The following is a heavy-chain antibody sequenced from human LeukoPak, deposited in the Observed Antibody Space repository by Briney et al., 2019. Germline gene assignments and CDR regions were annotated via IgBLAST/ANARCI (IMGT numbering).Heavy chain of an antibody. CDR3: SRLGIQYNWNTVYY. V-gene: IGHV4-39*01. CDR1: GGSISSSSYY. Sequence: SETLSLTCTVSGGSISSSSYYWGWIRQPPGKGLEWMGSIYYSGSTYYNPSLKSRVTISVDTSKNQFSLKLSSVTAADTAVYYCSRLGIQYNWNTVYYWGQGTLVTVSS. D-gene: IGHD1/OR15-1a*01. CDR2: IYYSGST. J-gene: IGHJ4*02.